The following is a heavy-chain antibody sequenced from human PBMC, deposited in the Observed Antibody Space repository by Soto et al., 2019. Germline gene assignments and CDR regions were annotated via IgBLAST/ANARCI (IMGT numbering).Heavy chain of an antibody. J-gene: IGHJ3*02. V-gene: IGHV3-7*01. Sequence: GGSLRLSCAGSGFTFSDYWMSWVRQAPGKGLEWVANIKHDGSEKEYVDSLKGRVTISRDDAKNSLYLQMNSLRAEDTALYYCARARWELLNNALDIWGQGTMVTVSS. CDR2: IKHDGSEK. CDR1: GFTFSDYW. CDR3: ARARWELLNNALDI. D-gene: IGHD1-26*01.